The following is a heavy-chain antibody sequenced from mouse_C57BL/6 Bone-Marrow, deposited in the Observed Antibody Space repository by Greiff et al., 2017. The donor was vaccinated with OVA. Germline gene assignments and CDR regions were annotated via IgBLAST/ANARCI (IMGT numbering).Heavy chain of an antibody. CDR3: ARGAY. CDR1: GYTFSTYW. J-gene: IGHJ3*01. Sequence: VKLMESGAELVKPGASVKISCKASGYTFSTYWMNWVKQRPGKGLEWIGQIYPGDGDTNYNGKFKGKATLTADKSSSTAYMQISSLTSADSAVYFCARGAYWGQGTLVTVSS. CDR2: IYPGDGDT. V-gene: IGHV1-80*01.